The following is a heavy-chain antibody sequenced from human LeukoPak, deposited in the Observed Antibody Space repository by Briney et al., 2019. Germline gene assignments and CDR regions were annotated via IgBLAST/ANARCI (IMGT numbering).Heavy chain of an antibody. J-gene: IGHJ6*03. CDR3: TRAATIDYYMDV. Sequence: GGSLRLSCAASGFTFSNAWMSWVRQAPGKGLEWVGRIKSKTDGGTTDYAAPVKGRFTISRDDSKNTLYLQMNSLKTEDTAVYYCTRAATIDYYMDVWGKRTTVTVSS. CDR2: IKSKTDGGTT. D-gene: IGHD5-24*01. CDR1: GFTFSNAW. V-gene: IGHV3-15*01.